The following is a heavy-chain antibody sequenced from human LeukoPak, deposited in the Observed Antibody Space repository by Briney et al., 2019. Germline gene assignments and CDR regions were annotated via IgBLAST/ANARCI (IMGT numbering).Heavy chain of an antibody. CDR2: IYTSGST. J-gene: IGHJ3*01. V-gene: IGHV4-4*07. CDR1: GDSISSYY. Sequence: SETLSLTCTVSGDSISSYYWSWIRQPAGKGLEWIGRIYTSGSTSYNPSLKSRVTMSVDTSKNQFSLKLTSVTAADTAVYYCARDRSQSNGWYYAFDVWGQGTMVTVSS. D-gene: IGHD6-19*01. CDR3: ARDRSQSNGWYYAFDV.